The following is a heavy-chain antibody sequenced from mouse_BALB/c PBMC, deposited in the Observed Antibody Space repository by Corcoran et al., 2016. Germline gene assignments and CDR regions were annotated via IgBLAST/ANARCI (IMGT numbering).Heavy chain of an antibody. D-gene: IGHD1-2*01. CDR1: GYTFTSYV. J-gene: IGHJ3*01. CDR2: INPYNDGT. CDR3: AREGITTATGFAY. Sequence: EVQLQQSGPELVTPGASVTMSCKAFGYTFTSYVMHWVKKKPGQGLEWIGYINPYNDGTKYNEKFKGTAKLTSYKSSRTASRDLSSMTSEDSAVYYCAREGITTATGFAYWGQGTLVTVSA. V-gene: IGHV1S136*01.